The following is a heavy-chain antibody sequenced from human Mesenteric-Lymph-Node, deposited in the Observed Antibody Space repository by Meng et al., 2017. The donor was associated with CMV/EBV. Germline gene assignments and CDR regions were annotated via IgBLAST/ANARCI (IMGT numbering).Heavy chain of an antibody. CDR1: GYTFTSDY. D-gene: IGHD1-7*01. CDR2: INPSGGST. CDR3: ARENWHYDY. J-gene: IGHJ4*02. Sequence: ASVKVSCKASGYTFTSDYMHWVRQAPGQGLEWMGMINPSGGSTTYAQKLQGRVTVTWDTSTSTVYMDLSSLRSEDTAVYYCARENWHYDYWGQGTPVTVSS. V-gene: IGHV1-46*04.